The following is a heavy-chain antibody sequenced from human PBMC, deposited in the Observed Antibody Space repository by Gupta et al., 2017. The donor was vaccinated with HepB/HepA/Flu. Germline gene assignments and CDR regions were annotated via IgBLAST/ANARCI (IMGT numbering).Heavy chain of an antibody. CDR3: ARYRGSYFFDY. Sequence: VQLQESGPGLVQPSETLSLTCTVSGGSISGYYWSWIRQPPGKGLEWIGYISSSGSTNYTPSLKSRVTISVDTSKNQFSLRVNSVTAADTAVYYCARYRGSYFFDYWGQGTLVTVSS. V-gene: IGHV4-59*01. J-gene: IGHJ4*02. CDR1: GGSISGYY. D-gene: IGHD1-26*01. CDR2: ISSSGST.